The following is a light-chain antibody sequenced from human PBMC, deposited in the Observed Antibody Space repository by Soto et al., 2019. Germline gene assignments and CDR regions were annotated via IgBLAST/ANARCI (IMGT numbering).Light chain of an antibody. Sequence: DVQMTQSPSTLSASVGDRVTITCRASQSISAWLAWYQQKPGKAPKLLIYDASTLESGVPSRFSGSGSGTEFTLTISSLQPDDFATYYCHHYNNYRFTFGPGTRVDIK. CDR2: DAS. V-gene: IGKV1-5*01. J-gene: IGKJ3*01. CDR1: QSISAW. CDR3: HHYNNYRFT.